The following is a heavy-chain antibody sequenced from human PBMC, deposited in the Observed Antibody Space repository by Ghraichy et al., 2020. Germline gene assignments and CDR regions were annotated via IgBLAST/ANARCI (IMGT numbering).Heavy chain of an antibody. V-gene: IGHV1-46*01. CDR3: AREDGDSPLGY. CDR2: INPSGVST. D-gene: IGHD4-17*01. CDR1: GYTFTRYY. J-gene: IGHJ4*02. Sequence: ASVKVSCKASGYTFTRYYMHWVRQAPGQGLEWMGIINPSGVSTSYAQKFQGRVTMTRDTSTSTVYMELSSLRSEDTAVYYCAREDGDSPLGYWGQGTLVTVSS.